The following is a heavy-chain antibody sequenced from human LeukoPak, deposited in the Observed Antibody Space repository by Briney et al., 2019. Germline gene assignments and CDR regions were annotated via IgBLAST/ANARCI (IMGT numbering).Heavy chain of an antibody. CDR1: GYTLTELS. Sequence: ASVKVSCKVSGYTLTELSMHWVRQAPGKGLEWMGGFDPEDGETIYAQKFQGRVTMTEDTSTDTAYMELSSLRSEDTAVYYCATFTRGDYHFDYWGQGTLVTVSS. V-gene: IGHV1-24*01. CDR3: ATFTRGDYHFDY. J-gene: IGHJ4*02. CDR2: FDPEDGET. D-gene: IGHD4-17*01.